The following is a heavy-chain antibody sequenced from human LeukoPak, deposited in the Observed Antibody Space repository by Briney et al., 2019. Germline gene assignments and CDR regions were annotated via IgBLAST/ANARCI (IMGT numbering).Heavy chain of an antibody. CDR3: TQNLVAAAGDH. CDR2: IKPDGSVG. CDR1: GFTFSNYW. J-gene: IGHJ4*02. Sequence: GGSLRLSCAASGFTFSNYWMTWVRQAPGKGLEWVANIKPDGSVGYYVDSVRGRFIISRDNAGNSLYLQMNSLRAEDTAVYYCTQNLVAAAGDHWGQGTLLIVSS. V-gene: IGHV3-7*01. D-gene: IGHD6-13*01.